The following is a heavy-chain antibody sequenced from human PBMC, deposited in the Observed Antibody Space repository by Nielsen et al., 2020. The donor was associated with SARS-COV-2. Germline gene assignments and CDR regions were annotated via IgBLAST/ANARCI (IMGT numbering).Heavy chain of an antibody. V-gene: IGHV3-20*04. D-gene: IGHD6-19*01. CDR1: GFTFDDYA. CDR2: INWNGGST. CDR3: ATIAVAGISY. Sequence: GGSLRLSCAASGFTFDDYAMHWVRQTPGKGLEWVSGINWNGGSTGYADSVKGRFTISRDNAKNSLYLQMNSLRAEDTALYYCATIAVAGISYWGQGTLVTVSS. J-gene: IGHJ4*02.